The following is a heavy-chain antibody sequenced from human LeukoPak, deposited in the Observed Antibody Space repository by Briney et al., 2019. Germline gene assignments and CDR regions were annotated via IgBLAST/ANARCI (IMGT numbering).Heavy chain of an antibody. CDR2: INPSGAST. D-gene: IGHD5-18*01. CDR3: ARVVAPGGCSYGINAFDI. J-gene: IGHJ3*02. CDR1: GYTFTSYY. V-gene: IGHV1-46*01. Sequence: ASVKVSCKASGYTFTSYYMHWVRQAPGQGLEWMGIINPSGASTSYAQKFQGRVTMTRDMSTSTVYMELSSLRSEDTAVYYCARVVAPGGCSYGINAFDIWGQGTMVTVSS.